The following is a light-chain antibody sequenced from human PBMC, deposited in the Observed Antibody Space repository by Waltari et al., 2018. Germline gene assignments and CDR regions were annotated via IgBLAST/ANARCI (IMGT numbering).Light chain of an antibody. CDR2: AAS. Sequence: AVRLTQSPSSFSASTGDRVTITCRESQDIRSYLAWYQQKPGKAPKLLIYAASTLQSGVPSRFSGSGSGTDFTLAISGLQSEDFATYYCQNYFTYPLTFGQGTKVEIK. CDR1: QDIRSY. J-gene: IGKJ1*01. CDR3: QNYFTYPLT. V-gene: IGKV1-8*01.